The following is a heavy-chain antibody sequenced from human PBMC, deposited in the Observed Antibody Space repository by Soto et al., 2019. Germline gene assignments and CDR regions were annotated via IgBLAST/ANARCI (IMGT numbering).Heavy chain of an antibody. CDR2: ISGSGGST. D-gene: IGHD3-9*01. V-gene: IGHV3-23*01. CDR1: GFTFSSYA. CDR3: AKDMDFDWLSPVFDY. Sequence: PGGSLRLSCAASGFTFSSYAMSWVRQAPGKGLEWVSAISGSGGSTYYADSVKGRFTISRDNSKNTLYLQMNSLRAEDTAVYCCAKDMDFDWLSPVFDYWGQGTLVTVSS. J-gene: IGHJ4*02.